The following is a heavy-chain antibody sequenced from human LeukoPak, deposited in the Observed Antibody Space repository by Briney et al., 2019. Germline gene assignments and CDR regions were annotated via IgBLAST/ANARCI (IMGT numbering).Heavy chain of an antibody. CDR1: GFTFSSYG. CDR3: ARGGTAYGDYLIPPYYYYGMDV. J-gene: IGHJ6*02. Sequence: PGRSLRLSCAASGFTFSSYGMHWVRQAPGKGLEWVAVIWYDGSNKYYADSVKGRFTISRDNSKNTLYLQMNSLRAEDTAVHYCARGGTAYGDYLIPPYYYYGMDVWGQGTTVTVSS. CDR2: IWYDGSNK. V-gene: IGHV3-33*01. D-gene: IGHD4-17*01.